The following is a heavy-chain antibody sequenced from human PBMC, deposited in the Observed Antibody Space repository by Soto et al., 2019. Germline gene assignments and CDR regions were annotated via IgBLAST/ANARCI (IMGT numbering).Heavy chain of an antibody. D-gene: IGHD3-16*01. CDR2: IKSNGDDT. CDR1: GFAFTGYY. J-gene: IGHJ4*02. CDR3: AREQRSYGKPPFDY. V-gene: IGHV1-2*02. Sequence: ASVKVSCKASGFAFTGYYIHWVRLAPGQGLEWMGWIKSNGDDTKYARKFQDRVTMTRDTSMNTVYMELSRLRSDDTAVYYCAREQRSYGKPPFDYWGQGTLVTVSS.